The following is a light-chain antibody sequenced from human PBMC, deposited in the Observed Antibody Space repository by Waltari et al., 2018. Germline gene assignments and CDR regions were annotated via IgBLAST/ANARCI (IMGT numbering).Light chain of an antibody. J-gene: IGLJ2*01. CDR2: VKSDGSH. CDR3: QTWGTGIPVV. V-gene: IGLV4-69*01. CDR1: SGHSSHA. Sequence: QLVLTQSPSASASLGASVKLTCTLSSGHSSHAIAWHQQQPEKGPRFLMKVKSDGSHKKGDGIPDRCAGSSSGAERFLTISSLQSEDEADYYCQTWGTGIPVVFGGGTKVTVL.